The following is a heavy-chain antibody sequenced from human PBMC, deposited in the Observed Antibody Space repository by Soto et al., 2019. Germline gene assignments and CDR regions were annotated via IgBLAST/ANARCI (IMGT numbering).Heavy chain of an antibody. Sequence: ASETLSLTCAVYGGAFSGYYWSWIRQPPGKGLEWIGEINHSGSTNYNPSLKSRVTISVDTSKNQFSLKLSSVTAADTAVYYCARVHQYGDYFDYWGQGTLVTVSS. J-gene: IGHJ4*02. CDR3: ARVHQYGDYFDY. CDR1: GGAFSGYY. V-gene: IGHV4-34*01. D-gene: IGHD4-17*01. CDR2: INHSGST.